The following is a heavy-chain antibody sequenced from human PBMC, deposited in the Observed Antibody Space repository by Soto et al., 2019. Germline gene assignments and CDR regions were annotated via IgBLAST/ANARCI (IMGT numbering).Heavy chain of an antibody. D-gene: IGHD3-22*01. Sequence: ASVKVSCKASGYTFTNYGISWVRQAPGQGFEWIVWISAYNGNTNYAQKLQGRVTMSTDTSTSTAYMELRCLRSDDSAVYYCASGYYDSSGYPSGMDVWGQGTTVTVSS. V-gene: IGHV1-18*01. CDR1: GYTFTNYG. J-gene: IGHJ6*02. CDR3: ASGYYDSSGYPSGMDV. CDR2: ISAYNGNT.